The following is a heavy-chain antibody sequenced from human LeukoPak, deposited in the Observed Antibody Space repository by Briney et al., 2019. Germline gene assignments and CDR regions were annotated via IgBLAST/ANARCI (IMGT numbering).Heavy chain of an antibody. CDR2: IYYSGST. D-gene: IGHD6-19*01. J-gene: IGHJ5*02. Sequence: SETLSLTCTVSGGSISSGGYYWSWIRQHPGKGLEWIGYIYYSGSTYYNPSLKSRVTISLDTSKNQFSLKLRSVTAADTAVYYCASVRGYSSGWYASGFDPWGQGILVTVSS. V-gene: IGHV4-31*03. CDR3: ASVRGYSSGWYASGFDP. CDR1: GGSISSGGYY.